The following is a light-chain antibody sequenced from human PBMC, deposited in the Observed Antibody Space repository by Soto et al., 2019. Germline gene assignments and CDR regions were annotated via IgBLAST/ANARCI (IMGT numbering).Light chain of an antibody. CDR1: QSISSQ. CDR2: GAS. J-gene: IGKJ1*01. V-gene: IGKV3-20*01. Sequence: EIVLTQSPASLSLSPGEGATLSCRASQSISSQLAWYQQIPGQAPRLLFYGASNRATGIPARFSGSGSGTDFTLTISNLHPEDFAVYYCQQYGSSPLTFGQGTKVDIK. CDR3: QQYGSSPLT.